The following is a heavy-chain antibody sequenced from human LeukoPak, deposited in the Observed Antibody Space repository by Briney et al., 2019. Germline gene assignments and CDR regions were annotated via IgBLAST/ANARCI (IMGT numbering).Heavy chain of an antibody. J-gene: IGHJ4*02. D-gene: IGHD1-26*01. V-gene: IGHV4-39*01. CDR1: GGSIRSSNYY. Sequence: KPSETLSLTCTVSGGSIRSSNYYWGWIRHPPGKGLEWIGNIYYTGSTYYNPSLKSRVTISVDTSKNQFSLKLSSLTAADTAVYYCARHGPYSGSYYDYWGQGTLVTVSS. CDR3: ARHGPYSGSYYDY. CDR2: IYYTGST.